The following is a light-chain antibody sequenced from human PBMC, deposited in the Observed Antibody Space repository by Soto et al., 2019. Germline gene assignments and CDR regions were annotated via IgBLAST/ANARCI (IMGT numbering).Light chain of an antibody. CDR2: GAS. V-gene: IGKV3-20*01. CDR1: QSVSSSY. CDR3: QQYDSSPRT. Sequence: EIVLTQSPGTLSLSPGERATLSCRASQSVSSSYLAWYQQKPGQAPRLLIYGASSRATAIPDRFSGSGSGPDFTLILSRLEPEDFAVYYCQQYDSSPRTFGQGTKVEI. J-gene: IGKJ1*01.